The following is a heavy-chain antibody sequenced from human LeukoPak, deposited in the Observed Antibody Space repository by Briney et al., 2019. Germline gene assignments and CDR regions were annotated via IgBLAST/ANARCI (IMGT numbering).Heavy chain of an antibody. D-gene: IGHD6-13*01. V-gene: IGHV1-69*04. CDR1: GGTFSSYA. CDR2: IIPILGIA. Sequence: SVKVSCKASGGTFSSYAISWVRQAPGQGLEWMGRIIPILGIANYGQKFQGRVTITADKSTSTAYMELSSLRSEDTAVYYCAREGIAARYYYYGMDVWGQGTTVTVSS. J-gene: IGHJ6*02. CDR3: AREGIAARYYYYGMDV.